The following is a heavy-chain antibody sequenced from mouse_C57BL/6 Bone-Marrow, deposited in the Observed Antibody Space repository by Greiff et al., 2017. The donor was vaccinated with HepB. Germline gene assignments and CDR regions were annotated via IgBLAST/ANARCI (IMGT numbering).Heavy chain of an antibody. J-gene: IGHJ3*01. Sequence: EVKLVESGGDLVKPGGSLKLSCAASGFTFSSYGMSWVRQTPDQRLEWVATISSGGSYTYYPDSVKGRFTISRDNAKNTLYLQMSSLKSEDTAMYYCARRDRGRAWFAYWGQGTLVTVS. CDR2: ISSGGSYT. CDR1: GFTFSSYG. CDR3: ARRDRGRAWFAY. D-gene: IGHD1-1*01. V-gene: IGHV5-6*02.